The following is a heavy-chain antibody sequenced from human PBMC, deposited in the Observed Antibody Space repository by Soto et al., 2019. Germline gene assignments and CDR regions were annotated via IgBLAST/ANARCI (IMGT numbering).Heavy chain of an antibody. CDR2: IWYDGSNE. V-gene: IGHV3-33*01. Sequence: GGSLRLSCAASGFIFSNYGMHWVRQAPGKGLEWVAVIWYDGSNEYYADSVKGRFTISRDNSNNTLYLHMSSLRAEDTAVYFCARERTIPARRITMSRGIRSPPDHWGQGTLVTVSS. D-gene: IGHD3-10*01. CDR1: GFIFSNYG. J-gene: IGHJ4*02. CDR3: ARERTIPARRITMSRGIRSPPDH.